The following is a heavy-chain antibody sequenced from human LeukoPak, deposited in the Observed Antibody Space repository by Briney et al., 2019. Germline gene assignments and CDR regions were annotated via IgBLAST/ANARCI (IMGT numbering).Heavy chain of an antibody. CDR2: ITAGGGTT. Sequence: PGGSLRLSCAASGFTFSSYAMTWVRQAPGKGPEWVSSITAGGGTTYYAESVKGRFTIPRDNSKTTLYVQMNSLRAEDTAVYYCAKNNGGSGYSAADYWGQGTLVIVSS. J-gene: IGHJ4*02. V-gene: IGHV3-23*01. CDR3: AKNNGGSGYSAADY. CDR1: GFTFSSYA. D-gene: IGHD2-15*01.